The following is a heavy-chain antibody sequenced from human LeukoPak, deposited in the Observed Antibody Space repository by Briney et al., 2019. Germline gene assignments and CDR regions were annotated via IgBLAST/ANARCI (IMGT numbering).Heavy chain of an antibody. V-gene: IGHV4-59*11. CDR1: GDSMNGHF. Sequence: PSETLSLTCSVSGDSMNGHFWSWIRQSPGKGLEWIGNVHYSLPSNFSPSLKSRVTISMDTSRSQFSLKLCTVTAADTAVYYCACYNFVGRTFDCWGQGTLVTVSS. J-gene: IGHJ4*02. CDR2: VHYSLPS. CDR3: ACYNFVGRTFDC. D-gene: IGHD5-24*01.